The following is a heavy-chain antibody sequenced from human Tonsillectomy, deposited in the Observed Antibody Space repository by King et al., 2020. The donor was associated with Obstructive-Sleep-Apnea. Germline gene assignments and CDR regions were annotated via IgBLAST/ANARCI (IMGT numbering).Heavy chain of an antibody. Sequence: QLVQSGAEVKKPGSSVKVSCKASGGTFSSYAISWVRQAPGQGLEWMGGIIPIFGTANYAQKFQGRVTITADESTSTDYMEVSSLRSEDTAVYYCAREYYGSGSYSFDYWGQGTLVTVSS. CDR1: GGTFSSYA. CDR3: AREYYGSGSYSFDY. J-gene: IGHJ4*02. V-gene: IGHV1-69*01. CDR2: IIPIFGTA. D-gene: IGHD3-10*01.